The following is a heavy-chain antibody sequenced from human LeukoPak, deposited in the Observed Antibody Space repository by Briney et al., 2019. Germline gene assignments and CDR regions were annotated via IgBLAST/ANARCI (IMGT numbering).Heavy chain of an antibody. CDR3: ASGRGYYYYYIDV. Sequence: SETLSLTCTVSGGSISSYYWSWIRQPPGKGLEWIGYIYYSGSTNYNPSLKSRVTISVDTSKNQFSLKLSSVTAADTAVYYCASGRGYYYYYIDVWGKGTTVTISS. J-gene: IGHJ6*03. V-gene: IGHV4-59*01. CDR1: GGSISSYY. D-gene: IGHD3-16*01. CDR2: IYYSGST.